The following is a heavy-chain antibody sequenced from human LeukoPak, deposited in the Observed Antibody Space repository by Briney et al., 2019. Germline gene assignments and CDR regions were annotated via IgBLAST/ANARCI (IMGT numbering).Heavy chain of an antibody. Sequence: ASVKVSCKASGGTFSSYAISWVRQARGQGLEWMGGIIPIFGTANYAQKFQGRVTITADESTSTAYMELSSLRSEDTAVYYCAKQPYYYYYMDVWGKGTTVTISS. D-gene: IGHD6-13*01. V-gene: IGHV1-69*13. CDR3: AKQPYYYYYMDV. J-gene: IGHJ6*03. CDR2: IIPIFGTA. CDR1: GGTFSSYA.